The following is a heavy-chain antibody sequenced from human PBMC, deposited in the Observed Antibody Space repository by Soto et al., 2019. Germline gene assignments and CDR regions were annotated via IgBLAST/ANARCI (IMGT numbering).Heavy chain of an antibody. D-gene: IGHD3-22*01. J-gene: IGHJ4*02. V-gene: IGHV4-34*01. Sequence: PSETLSLTCAVYGGSFSGYYWSWIRQPPGKGLEWIGEINHSGSTNYNPSLKSRVTISVDTSKNQFSLKLSSVTAADTAVYYCAVYYYDSSGYRYWGQGTLVTVSS. CDR2: INHSGST. CDR3: AVYYYDSSGYRY. CDR1: GGSFSGYY.